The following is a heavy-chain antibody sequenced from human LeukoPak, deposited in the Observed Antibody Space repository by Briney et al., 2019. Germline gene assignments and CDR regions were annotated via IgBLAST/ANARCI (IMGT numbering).Heavy chain of an antibody. CDR2: ISYDGSNK. J-gene: IGHJ6*03. CDR3: VRRGYCSSTSCSRPANAYYYYYMDV. Sequence: GGSLRLSCAASGFTFSSYAMHWVRQAPGKGLEWVAVISYDGSNKYYADSVKGRFTISRDNSKNTLYLQMNSLRAEDTAVYYCVRRGYCSSTSCSRPANAYYYYYMDVWGKGTTVTVSS. D-gene: IGHD2-2*01. CDR1: GFTFSSYA. V-gene: IGHV3-30*01.